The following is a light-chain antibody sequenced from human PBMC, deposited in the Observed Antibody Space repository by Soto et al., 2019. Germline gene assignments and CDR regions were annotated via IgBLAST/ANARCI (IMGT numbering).Light chain of an antibody. CDR1: SSDIGGYNF. Sequence: QSALTQPASVSGSPGQSITIACTGTSSDIGGYNFVSWYQQHPGKAPKLLIYDVGNRPSGVSNRFSGPKSGNTASLTISGLQAEDEAHYYCNSYRTVSTYVFGTGTKETVL. CDR3: NSYRTVSTYV. V-gene: IGLV2-14*01. J-gene: IGLJ1*01. CDR2: DVG.